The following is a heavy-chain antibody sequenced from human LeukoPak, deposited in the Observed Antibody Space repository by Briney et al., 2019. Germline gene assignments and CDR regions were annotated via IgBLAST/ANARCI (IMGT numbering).Heavy chain of an antibody. CDR2: IRYDGSNK. J-gene: IGHJ4*02. D-gene: IGHD6-13*01. CDR3: AKDITLSAAAGTIDY. Sequence: GGSLRLSCAASGFTFSSYGMHWVRQAPGKGLEWVAFIRYDGSNKYYAGSVKGRFTISRDNSKNTLYLQMNSLRAEDTAVYYCAKDITLSAAAGTIDYWGQGTLVTVSS. CDR1: GFTFSSYG. V-gene: IGHV3-30*02.